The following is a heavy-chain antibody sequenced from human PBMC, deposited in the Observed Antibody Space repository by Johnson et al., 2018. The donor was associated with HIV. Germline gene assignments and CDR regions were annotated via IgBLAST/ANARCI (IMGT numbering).Heavy chain of an antibody. CDR3: ARERGYFGNPAFDI. V-gene: IGHV3-30-3*01. CDR1: GFTFSSYA. Sequence: VQLVESGGGVVQPGRSLRLSCAASGFTFSSYAMHWVRQAPGKGLEWVAVISYDGSNKYYGDSVKGRFTISRDNSKNTLYLQMNSLRTEDTAMYYCARERGYFGNPAFDIWGQGTMVTVSS. D-gene: IGHD4-23*01. J-gene: IGHJ3*02. CDR2: ISYDGSNK.